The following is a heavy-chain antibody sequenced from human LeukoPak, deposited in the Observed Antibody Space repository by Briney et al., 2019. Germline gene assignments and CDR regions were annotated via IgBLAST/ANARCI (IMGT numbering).Heavy chain of an antibody. V-gene: IGHV3-23*01. D-gene: IGHD5-24*01. CDR1: GFTFSSYA. CDR3: AKGWRGDGYHYFAFDI. Sequence: GGSLRLSCAASGFTFSSYAMGWVRQAPGKGLEWVSAISGSGGSTYYADSVKGRFTISRDNSKNTLYLQMNSLRAEDTAVYYCAKGWRGDGYHYFAFDIWGQGTMVTVSS. CDR2: ISGSGGST. J-gene: IGHJ3*02.